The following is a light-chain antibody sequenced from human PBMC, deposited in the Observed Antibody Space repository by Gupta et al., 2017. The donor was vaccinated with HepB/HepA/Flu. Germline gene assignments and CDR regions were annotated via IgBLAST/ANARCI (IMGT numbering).Light chain of an antibody. CDR2: AAY. Sequence: DIQMTHSPSSLSACLGDRVTITCRASQSISSYLNWYQQKPGKAPKLLIYAAYSLESGVPSRFSGSGSETDFTLTISSLQPDDFATYYCQQSYSTPYTFGQGTKLEIK. V-gene: IGKV1-39*01. J-gene: IGKJ2*01. CDR3: QQSYSTPYT. CDR1: QSISSY.